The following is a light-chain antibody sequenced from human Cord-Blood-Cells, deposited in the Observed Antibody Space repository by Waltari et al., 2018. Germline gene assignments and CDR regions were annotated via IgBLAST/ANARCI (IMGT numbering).Light chain of an antibody. V-gene: IGKV3-11*01. Sequence: EIVLTQSPATLSLSPGERATLSCRASPSVSSYLAWYQQKPGQAPRLLIYDASNRATGIPARGSGSGSGTDFTLTISSLEPEDFAVYYGQQRSNWLTWTVGQGP. CDR3: QQRSNWLTWT. CDR2: DAS. CDR1: PSVSSY. J-gene: IGKJ1*01.